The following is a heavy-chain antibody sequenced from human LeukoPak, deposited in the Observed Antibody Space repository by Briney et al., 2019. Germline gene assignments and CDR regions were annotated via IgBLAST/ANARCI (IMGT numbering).Heavy chain of an antibody. Sequence: SETLSLTCTASGGSISSSSYYWGWVRQPPGQGLEWIGNIYYSGSTYSNPSLKSRLTISLDTSQRQFFLRLSTVTAADTALYYCTRGSYDVLTGYSTLGEYWGQGTLVTVSS. D-gene: IGHD3-9*01. V-gene: IGHV4-39*01. CDR3: TRGSYDVLTGYSTLGEY. CDR2: IYYSGST. J-gene: IGHJ4*02. CDR1: GGSISSSSYY.